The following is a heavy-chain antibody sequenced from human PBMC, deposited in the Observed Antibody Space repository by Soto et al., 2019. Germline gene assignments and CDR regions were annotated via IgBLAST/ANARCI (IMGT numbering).Heavy chain of an antibody. CDR2: IYYSGST. D-gene: IGHD2-2*01. V-gene: IGHV4-31*03. CDR3: GRQPGNCDRTTCFGYYTVDV. Sequence: PSETLSLTCTVSGGSISSGGYYCSWLRQHPGKGLEWIGYIYYSGSTYYNPSLKSRVTISVDTPDNQLSLRLSSVTAADTAVYYCGRQPGNCDRTTCFGYYTVDVWGQGTTVTVSS. J-gene: IGHJ6*02. CDR1: GGSISSGGYY.